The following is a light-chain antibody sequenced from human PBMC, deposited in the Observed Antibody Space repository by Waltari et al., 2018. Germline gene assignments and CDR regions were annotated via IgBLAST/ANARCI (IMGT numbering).Light chain of an antibody. CDR3: QQYTDSPPWA. J-gene: IGKJ1*01. CDR2: GAS. V-gene: IGKV3-20*01. Sequence: EIVLTQSPGTLSLSPGERATLSCRASQTVTSRFLAWYQQTPGQAPRLLIYGASNRATGIPDRFSGSGSGTDFTLTINRLEPEDFAMYYCQQYTDSPPWAFGEGTKVEI. CDR1: QTVTSRF.